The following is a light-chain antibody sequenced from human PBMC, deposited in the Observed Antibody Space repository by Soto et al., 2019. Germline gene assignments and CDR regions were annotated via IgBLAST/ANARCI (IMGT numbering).Light chain of an antibody. CDR2: EDN. CDR3: QSYDATNQV. V-gene: IGLV6-57*01. J-gene: IGLJ3*02. CDR1: SCSIASNY. Sequence: NFMLTQPHSVSESPGKTVIISCTRSSCSIASNYVQWYQQRPGSSPTTVIYEDNQRPSGVPDRFSGSIDSSSNSASLTISGLETEDEADYFCQSYDATNQVFGGGTKLTV.